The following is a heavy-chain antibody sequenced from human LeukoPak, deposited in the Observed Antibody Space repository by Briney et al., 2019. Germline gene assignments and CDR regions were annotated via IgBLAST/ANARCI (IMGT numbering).Heavy chain of an antibody. CDR3: ARRHGGHSSGGEFDY. D-gene: IGHD6-19*01. CDR2: IYPGDSDT. Sequence: GESLKISCKGFGYSFTSYWIGWVRQMPGKGLEWMGIIYPGDSDTRYSPSFQGQVTISADKSISTAYLQWSSLKASDTAMYYCARRHGGHSSGGEFDYWGQGTLVTVSS. CDR1: GYSFTSYW. V-gene: IGHV5-51*01. J-gene: IGHJ4*02.